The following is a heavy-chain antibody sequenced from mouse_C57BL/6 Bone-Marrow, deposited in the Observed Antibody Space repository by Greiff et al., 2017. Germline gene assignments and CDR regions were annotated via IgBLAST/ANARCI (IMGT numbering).Heavy chain of an antibody. J-gene: IGHJ3*01. CDR3: ATARLAY. CDR1: GYTFTSYD. Sequence: QVTLKVCGPELVKPGASVKLSCKASGYTFTSYDINWVKQRPGQGLEWIGWIYPRDGSTKYNEKFKGKATLTVDTSSSTAYMELHSLTSEDSAVYFCATARLAYWGQGTLVTVSA. V-gene: IGHV1-85*01. CDR2: IYPRDGST.